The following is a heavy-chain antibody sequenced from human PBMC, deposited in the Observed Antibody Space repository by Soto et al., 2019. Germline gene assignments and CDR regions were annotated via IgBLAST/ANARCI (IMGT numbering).Heavy chain of an antibody. CDR2: IWFDGSNK. D-gene: IGHD3-22*01. V-gene: IGHV3-33*01. Sequence: QVQLVESGGGVVQPGRSLRLSCAASGFTFSSYGIHWIRQAPGKGLEWVTPIWFDGSNKYYADSVKGRFTISRDNSKNTLYLQTNSLRAAATAVYACARGGLYACSGYYADYWGKGTLVTVSS. J-gene: IGHJ4*02. CDR3: ARGGLYACSGYYADY. CDR1: GFTFSSYG.